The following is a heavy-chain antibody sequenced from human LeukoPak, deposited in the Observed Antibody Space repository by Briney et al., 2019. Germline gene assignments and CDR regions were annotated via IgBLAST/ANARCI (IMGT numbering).Heavy chain of an antibody. J-gene: IGHJ5*02. CDR1: GGSISSYY. V-gene: IGHV4-4*07. CDR3: ARDLIDYDFWSGSNWFDP. Sequence: SETLSLTCTVSGGSISSYYWSWIRQPAGKGLEWIGRIYTSGRTNYNPSLKSRVTMSVDTSENQFSLKLSSVTAADTAVYYCARDLIDYDFWSGSNWFDPWGQGTLVTVSS. CDR2: IYTSGRT. D-gene: IGHD3-3*01.